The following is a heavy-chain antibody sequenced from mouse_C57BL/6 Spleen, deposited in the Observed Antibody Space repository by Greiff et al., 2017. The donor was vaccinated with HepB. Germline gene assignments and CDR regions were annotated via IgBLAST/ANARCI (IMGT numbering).Heavy chain of an antibody. CDR1: GYTFTSYW. J-gene: IGHJ4*01. CDR3: ARSETAQAPYAMDY. CDR2: IDPSDSYT. V-gene: IGHV1-69*01. Sequence: VQLQQPGAELVMPGASVKLSCKASGYTFTSYWMHWVKQRPGQGLEWIGEIDPSDSYTNYNQKFKGKSKLTVDKSSSTAYMQLSSLTSEDSAVYYCARSETAQAPYAMDYWGQGTSVTVSS. D-gene: IGHD3-2*02.